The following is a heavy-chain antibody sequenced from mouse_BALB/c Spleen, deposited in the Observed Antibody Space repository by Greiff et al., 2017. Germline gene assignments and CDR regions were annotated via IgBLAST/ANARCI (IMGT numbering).Heavy chain of an antibody. CDR1: GYSFTSYW. J-gene: IGHJ4*01. D-gene: IGHD1-1*01. CDR2: IDPSDSET. Sequence: VQLQQSGPQLVRPGASVKISCKASGYSFTSYWMHWVKQRPGQGLEWIGMIDPSDSETRLNQKFKDKATLTVDKSSSTAYMQLSSPTSEDSAVYYCAREGDYYGRGYAMDYWGQGTSVTVSS. V-gene: IGHV1S127*01. CDR3: AREGDYYGRGYAMDY.